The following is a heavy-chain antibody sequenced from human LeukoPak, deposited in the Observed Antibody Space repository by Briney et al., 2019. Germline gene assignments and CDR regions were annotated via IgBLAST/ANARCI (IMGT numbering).Heavy chain of an antibody. CDR3: ARETIYYYDSSGYSTSEVTYFQH. CDR1: GYTFTGYY. D-gene: IGHD3-22*01. Sequence: ASVKVSCKASGYTFTGYYMHWVRQAPGEGLEWMGWINPNSGGTNYAQKFQGWVTMTRDTSISTAYMELSRLRSDDTAVYYCARETIYYYDSSGYSTSEVTYFQHWGQGTLVTVSS. J-gene: IGHJ1*01. V-gene: IGHV1-2*04. CDR2: INPNSGGT.